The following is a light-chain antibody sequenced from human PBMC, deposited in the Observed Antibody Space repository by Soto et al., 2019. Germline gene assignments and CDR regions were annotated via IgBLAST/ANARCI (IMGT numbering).Light chain of an antibody. CDR2: EVS. J-gene: IGLJ1*01. CDR1: TSDVGGSNY. V-gene: IGLV2-14*01. Sequence: QSALTQPASVSGSPGQSITISCTGTTSDVGGSNYVSWFQHHPGKAPKLVIYEVSNRPSGVSNRISGSKSGNTASLTISGLQAEDEVDYYCSSYTTGISSPYAFGTGTKLTVL. CDR3: SSYTTGISSPYA.